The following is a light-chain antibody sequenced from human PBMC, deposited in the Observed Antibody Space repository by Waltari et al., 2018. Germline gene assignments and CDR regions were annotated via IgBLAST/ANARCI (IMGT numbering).Light chain of an antibody. CDR1: QNLLYNSDNKNY. V-gene: IGKV4-1*01. CDR3: QQCYSTPYT. J-gene: IGKJ2*01. CDR2: WAS. Sequence: DIVMTQSPDSLAVSLGERVTITCRSSQNLLYNSDNKNYLAWFQQKPVQPPKLLIYWASTRESGVPDRFSGSGSGTEFTLTISSLQAADVAVYYCQQCYSTPYTFGQGTKLEIK.